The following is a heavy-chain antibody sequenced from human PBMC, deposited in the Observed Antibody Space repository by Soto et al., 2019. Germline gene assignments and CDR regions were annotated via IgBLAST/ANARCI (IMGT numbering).Heavy chain of an antibody. CDR1: GDSISSGGYS. J-gene: IGHJ4*02. CDR2: IYHSGST. CDR3: ARMDGRGYKFFDY. D-gene: IGHD5-12*01. Sequence: QLQLQESGSGLVKPSQTLSLICAVSGDSISSGGYSWSWIRQPPGKGPECIGYIYHSGSTSYNPSLKSRVTISVDRSKNQFSLKLSSVTAADTAVYYCARMDGRGYKFFDYWGQGTLVTVS. V-gene: IGHV4-30-2*01.